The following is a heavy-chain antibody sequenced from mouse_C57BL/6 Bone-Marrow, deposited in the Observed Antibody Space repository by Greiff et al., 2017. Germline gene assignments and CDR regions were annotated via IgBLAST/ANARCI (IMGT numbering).Heavy chain of an antibody. J-gene: IGHJ3*01. CDR1: GFTFSSYT. CDR3: ARGNYFPWFAY. V-gene: IGHV5-9*01. Sequence: EVKVVESGGGLVKPGGSLKLSCAASGFTFSSYTMSWVRQTPEKRLEWVATISGGGGNNYYPDSVKGRFTISRDNAKNTLYLQMSSLRSEDTALYYCARGNYFPWFAYWGQGTLVTVSA. CDR2: ISGGGGNN. D-gene: IGHD2-1*01.